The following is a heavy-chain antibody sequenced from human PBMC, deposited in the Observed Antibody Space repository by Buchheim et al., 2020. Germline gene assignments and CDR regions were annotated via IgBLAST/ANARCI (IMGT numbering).Heavy chain of an antibody. Sequence: QVQLVQSGAEVKKPGASVKVSCKASGYTFTSYGISWVRQAPGQGLEWMGWTSSYNDKRNYAQKVQGRVTMTSDKSTSTAYMELRSLRPDDAAVYYCARLTGSTFYYYYGMDVWGQGTT. D-gene: IGHD1-7*01. CDR1: GYTFTSYG. J-gene: IGHJ6*02. CDR2: TSSYNDKR. CDR3: ARLTGSTFYYYYGMDV. V-gene: IGHV1-18*01.